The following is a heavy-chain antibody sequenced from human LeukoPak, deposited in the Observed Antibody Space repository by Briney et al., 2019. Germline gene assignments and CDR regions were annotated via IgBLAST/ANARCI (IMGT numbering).Heavy chain of an antibody. V-gene: IGHV3-66*03. J-gene: IGHJ5*02. CDR2: IYTSGST. CDR3: TRDRAGTQSWVEFDL. CDR1: GFSVSSTY. D-gene: IGHD3-10*01. Sequence: GGSLRLSCAASGFSVSSTYMSWVRQAPGKGLEWVSLIYTSGSTFYADSVMGRFTISRDNFKNTLFLQMNSLRAEDSAVYYCTRDRAGTQSWVEFDLWGQGTLSPSRQ.